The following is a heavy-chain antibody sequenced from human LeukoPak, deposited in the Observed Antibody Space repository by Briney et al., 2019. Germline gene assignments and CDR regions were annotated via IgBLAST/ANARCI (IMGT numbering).Heavy chain of an antibody. V-gene: IGHV4-30-2*01. D-gene: IGHD3-16*01. CDR1: GGSIGSGGYS. J-gene: IGHJ4*02. CDR3: ARESGDYVKFDY. Sequence: SETLSLTCAVSGGSIGSGGYSWSWIRQPPGKGLEWIGYIYHSGSTYYNPSLKSRVTISVDRSKNQFSLQLNFVTPEDTAVYYCARESGDYVKFDYWGQGTLVTVSS. CDR2: IYHSGST.